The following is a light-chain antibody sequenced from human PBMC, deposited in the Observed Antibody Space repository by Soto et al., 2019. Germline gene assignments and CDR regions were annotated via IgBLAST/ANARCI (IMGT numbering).Light chain of an antibody. CDR2: DVS. CDR3: CSYAGSDTNV. CDR1: SSDVGGYNH. V-gene: IGLV2-11*01. Sequence: QSALTQPRSVSGSPGQSVTISCTGSSSDVGGYNHVSWYQQPPGKAPKVMIYDVSKRPSGVPDRFSGSNSGNTASLTISGLQPEDEADYYCCSYAGSDTNVFGGGTKLTVL. J-gene: IGLJ2*01.